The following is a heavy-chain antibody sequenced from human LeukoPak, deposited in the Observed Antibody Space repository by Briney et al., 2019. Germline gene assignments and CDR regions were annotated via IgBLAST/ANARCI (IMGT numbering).Heavy chain of an antibody. CDR2: MNPNSGNT. D-gene: IGHD6-19*01. CDR3: ARYSSGWYVSWFDP. J-gene: IGHJ5*02. Sequence: ASVKVSCKASGYTFTSYDINWVRQATGQGLEWMGWMNPNSGNTGYAQKFQGRVTMTRNTCISTAYMELSSLRSEDTAVYYCARYSSGWYVSWFDPWGQGTLVTVSS. CDR1: GYTFTSYD. V-gene: IGHV1-8*01.